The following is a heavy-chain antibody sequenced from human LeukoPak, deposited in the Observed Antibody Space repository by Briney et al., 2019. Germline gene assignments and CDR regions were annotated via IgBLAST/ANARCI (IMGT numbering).Heavy chain of an antibody. CDR3: VRDLA. V-gene: IGHV3-21*01. J-gene: IGHJ5*02. CDR2: IGGIGTYI. CDR1: GFTFSDYS. Sequence: GGSLRLSCAASGFTFSDYSMNWVRQAPGKGLEWISSIGGIGTYIYYADSVKGRFSISRDNAKNSVYLQMNSLRGEDTAVYYCVRDLAWGQETLVTVSS.